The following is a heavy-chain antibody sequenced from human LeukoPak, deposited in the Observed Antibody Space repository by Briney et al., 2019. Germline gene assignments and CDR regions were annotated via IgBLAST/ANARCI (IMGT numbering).Heavy chain of an antibody. CDR1: GFTFTTYG. D-gene: IGHD1-26*01. CDR2: LRYDGSNQ. V-gene: IGHV3-30*02. J-gene: IGHJ3*02. Sequence: GGSLRLSCAASGFTFTTYGMNWVRQAPGKGLEWVALLRYDGSNQYYADSVKGRFTISRDNSKNTLYLQMNSLRAEDTAVYYCATDSASGRPHGAFDIWGQGTLVTVSS. CDR3: ATDSASGRPHGAFDI.